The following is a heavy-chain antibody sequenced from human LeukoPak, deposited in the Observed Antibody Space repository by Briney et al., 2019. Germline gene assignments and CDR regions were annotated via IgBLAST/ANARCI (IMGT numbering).Heavy chain of an antibody. CDR1: GGSISSYY. D-gene: IGHD6-13*01. Sequence: SETLSLTCTVSGGSISSYYWSWIRQPPGKRLEWIGYIYYSGSTNYKPSLKSRVTISVDTSKNQFSLKLRSVTAADTAVYYCARHTQYSSSWIDYWGQGTLVTVSS. V-gene: IGHV4-59*08. CDR3: ARHTQYSSSWIDY. CDR2: IYYSGST. J-gene: IGHJ4*02.